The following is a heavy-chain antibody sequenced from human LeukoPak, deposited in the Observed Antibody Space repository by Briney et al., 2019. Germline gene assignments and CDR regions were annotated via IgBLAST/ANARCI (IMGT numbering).Heavy chain of an antibody. CDR1: GFPFSNHW. Sequence: GGSLRLSCAASGFPFSNHWMHWVRQVPGKGLAWVSRIDGGGSSTSYADSVKGRFNISRDNGKSTLYLQMNSLRVEDTAIYYCARGPGSSGGAYVGDYWGHGVLVTVSS. J-gene: IGHJ4*01. CDR2: IDGGGSST. CDR3: ARGPGSSGGAYVGDY. V-gene: IGHV3-74*01. D-gene: IGHD3-22*01.